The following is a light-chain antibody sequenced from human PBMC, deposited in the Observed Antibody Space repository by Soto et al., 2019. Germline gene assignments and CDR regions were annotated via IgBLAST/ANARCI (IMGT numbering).Light chain of an antibody. J-gene: IGKJ4*01. V-gene: IGKV3-20*01. CDR1: QSVSFSY. CDR2: GAT. CDR3: QQYCSSPLT. Sequence: EIVLTQSPGTLSLSPEDRATLSCRASQSVSFSYLAWYQQKAGQAPRLLLYGATSRATGIPARFSGSESGTDFTLTISRLEPECVAVYYCQQYCSSPLTFGGGTKVEIK.